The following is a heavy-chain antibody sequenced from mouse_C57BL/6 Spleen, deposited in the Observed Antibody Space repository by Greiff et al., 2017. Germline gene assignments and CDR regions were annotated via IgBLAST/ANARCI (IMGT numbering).Heavy chain of an antibody. D-gene: IGHD1-1*02. Sequence: EVQLLQSGPGLVKPGASLKISCKASVYSFTGYYMNWVQQSPEKSLEWIGEINPSTGGTSYNQKFKAKATLTVDKSSRTAYMQLKRLTSEDSAVYYCARGGRGAMDYWGQGTSVTVSS. V-gene: IGHV1-42*01. CDR3: ARGGRGAMDY. CDR2: INPSTGGT. J-gene: IGHJ4*01. CDR1: VYSFTGYY.